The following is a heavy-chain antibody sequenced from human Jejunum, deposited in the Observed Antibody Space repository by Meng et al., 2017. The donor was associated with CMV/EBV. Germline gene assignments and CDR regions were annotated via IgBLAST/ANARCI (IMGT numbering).Heavy chain of an antibody. D-gene: IGHD3-22*01. CDR3: VKIDSRYYDVNV. V-gene: IGHV3-30*02. J-gene: IGHJ6*02. Sequence: SGFVFSGYGMHGVRQAPGKGLEWVAFIRYDGSNRYYTDSVRGRFTISRDNTKNTLYLQMNSLRAEDTGVYYCVKIDSRYYDVNVWGQGTTVTVSS. CDR1: GFVFSGYG. CDR2: IRYDGSNR.